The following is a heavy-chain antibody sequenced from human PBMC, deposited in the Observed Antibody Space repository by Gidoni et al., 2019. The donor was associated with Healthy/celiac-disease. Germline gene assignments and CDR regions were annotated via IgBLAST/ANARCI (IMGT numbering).Heavy chain of an antibody. CDR3: ATGGSIGLWEYSSRTDY. D-gene: IGHD6-13*01. CDR2: ISWNSGSI. CDR1: GFTFDDYA. V-gene: IGHV3-9*01. Sequence: EVQLVESGGGLVQPGRSLRLSCAASGFTFDDYAMHWVRQAPGKGLEWVSGISWNSGSIGYADSVKGRFTISRDNAKNSLYLQMNSLRAEDTALYYCATGGSIGLWEYSSRTDYWGQGTLVTVSS. J-gene: IGHJ4*02.